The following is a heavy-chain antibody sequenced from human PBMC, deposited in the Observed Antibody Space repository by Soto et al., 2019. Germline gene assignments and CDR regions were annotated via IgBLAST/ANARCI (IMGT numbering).Heavy chain of an antibody. V-gene: IGHV3-21*01. Sequence: GGSLRLSXAASGFTFRTYYMIWVRQAPGKGLEWVSSISAGSSNIYYAPSVKGRFTISRDNAKNSLYLQINSLRAEDTAVYYCARQYPSSSRHFDHWGQGTLVTVSS. J-gene: IGHJ4*02. CDR3: ARQYPSSSRHFDH. CDR2: ISAGSSNI. D-gene: IGHD6-6*01. CDR1: GFTFRTYY.